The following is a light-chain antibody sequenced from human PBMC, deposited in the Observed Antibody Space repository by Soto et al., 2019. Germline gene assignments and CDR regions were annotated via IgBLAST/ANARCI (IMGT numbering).Light chain of an antibody. V-gene: IGKV1-39*01. Sequence: MAASVSFISTSVGNSDTITCRASQSISTYLNWYHHKPGKAPQLLIYDASSLQSAVPARFSGGGSGTDFTLTIIGLQAADFATYYCQQSYITPYSFGQGTKVDIK. J-gene: IGKJ2*03. CDR3: QQSYITPYS. CDR2: DAS. CDR1: QSISTY.